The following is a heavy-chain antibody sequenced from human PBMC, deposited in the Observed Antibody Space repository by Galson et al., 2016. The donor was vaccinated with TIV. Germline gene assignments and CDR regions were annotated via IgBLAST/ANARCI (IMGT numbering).Heavy chain of an antibody. CDR3: AKDRSVDASMDYSFFHAMGV. CDR1: GFTFDDYA. CDR2: INWHGNSV. Sequence: SLRLSCAASGFTFDDYAMHWVRQPPGKGLEWVSSINWHGNSVVYADSVKGRFTISRDNGKTSLYLQMNSLRPEDTALYYCAKDRSVDASMDYSFFHAMGVWGQGTTVTVSS. J-gene: IGHJ6*02. D-gene: IGHD5-18*01. V-gene: IGHV3-9*01.